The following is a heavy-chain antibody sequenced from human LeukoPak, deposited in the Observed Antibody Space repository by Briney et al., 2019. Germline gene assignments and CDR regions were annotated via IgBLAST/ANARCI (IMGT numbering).Heavy chain of an antibody. J-gene: IGHJ4*02. CDR1: GFTFSSYG. D-gene: IGHD6-13*01. V-gene: IGHV3-30*03. CDR3: ARGSSSSWIDY. Sequence: PGGSLRLSCAASGFTFSSYGMHWVRQAPGKGLEWVAVISYDGNNKYYADSVKGRFTISRDNSKNTLYLQMNSLRAEDTAVYYCARGSSSSWIDYWGQGTLVTVSS. CDR2: ISYDGNNK.